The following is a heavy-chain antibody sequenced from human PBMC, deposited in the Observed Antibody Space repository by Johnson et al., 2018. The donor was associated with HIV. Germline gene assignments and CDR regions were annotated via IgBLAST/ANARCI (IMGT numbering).Heavy chain of an antibody. J-gene: IGHJ3*02. D-gene: IGHD3-22*01. Sequence: VQLVESGGGVVQPGRSLRLSCAASGFTVSSNYMSWVRQAPGKGLEWVSVIYSGGSTYYADSVKGRFTISRDNSKNTLYLQMNSLRAEDTAVYYGASPWYYYDSSGLALRNDAFDIWGQGTMVTVSS. V-gene: IGHV3-66*01. CDR3: ASPWYYYDSSGLALRNDAFDI. CDR1: GFTVSSNY. CDR2: IYSGGST.